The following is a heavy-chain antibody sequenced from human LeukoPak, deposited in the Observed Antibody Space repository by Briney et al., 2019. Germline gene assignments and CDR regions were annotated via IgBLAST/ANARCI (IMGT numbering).Heavy chain of an antibody. D-gene: IGHD2-15*01. CDR2: ISSSSSYI. J-gene: IGHJ4*02. CDR1: GFTFSSYS. Sequence: AGGSLRLSCAASGFTFSSYSMNWVRQAPGKGLEWVSSISSSSSYIYYADLVKGRFTISRDNAKNSLYLQMNSLRAEDTAVYYCARVMSRVVGFDYWGQGTLVTVSS. V-gene: IGHV3-21*01. CDR3: ARVMSRVVGFDY.